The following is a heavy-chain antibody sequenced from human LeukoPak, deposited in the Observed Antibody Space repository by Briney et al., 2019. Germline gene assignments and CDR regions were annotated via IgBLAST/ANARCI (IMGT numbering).Heavy chain of an antibody. CDR1: GFTFSGYA. D-gene: IGHD4-11*01. V-gene: IGHV3-23*01. J-gene: IGHJ6*02. CDR3: ARKELTTPSIFLDV. Sequence: PGASLRLSCAASGFTFSGYAMSWVRQAPGKGLEWVSGIGLSGGSTFYAASVKGWFTTSRDNSKNTMYLQMNRLRAEDTAIYYCARKELTTPSIFLDVWGQGTTVAVS. CDR2: IGLSGGST.